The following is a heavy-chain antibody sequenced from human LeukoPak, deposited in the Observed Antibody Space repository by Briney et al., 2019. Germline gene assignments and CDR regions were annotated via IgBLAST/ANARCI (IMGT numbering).Heavy chain of an antibody. CDR2: ISPSGGIT. CDR3: AKDRYYYDSSGYNYYYYMDV. J-gene: IGHJ6*03. V-gene: IGHV3-23*01. CDR1: AFTFGSSG. D-gene: IGHD3-22*01. Sequence: GGSLTLSWAASAFTFGSSGMGSVSQPAGKGRGWVSCISPSGGITYYTDSVKGRFTISRDNSKNTVSLQMNSLRAEDTAVYYCAKDRYYYDSSGYNYYYYMDVWGKGTTVTISS.